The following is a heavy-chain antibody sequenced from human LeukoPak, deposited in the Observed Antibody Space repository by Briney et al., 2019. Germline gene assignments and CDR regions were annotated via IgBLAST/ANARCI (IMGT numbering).Heavy chain of an antibody. CDR3: PRGVRCNPQQLQFYL. J-gene: IGHJ5*02. V-gene: IGHV3-23*01. CDR1: GLLFNNFA. Sequence: GGSLRLSRAVAGLLFNNFAVIEVRQAPGKGLEWVSSISGGGGSTYYADSVKGRFTISRDNSKDTLYLHMNSLRAEDTAVYYCPRGVRCNPQQLQFYLLGQGTLVTVSS. CDR2: ISGGGGST. D-gene: IGHD5-24*01.